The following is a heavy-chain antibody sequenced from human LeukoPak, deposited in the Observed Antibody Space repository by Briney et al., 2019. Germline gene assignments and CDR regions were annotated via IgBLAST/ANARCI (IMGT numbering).Heavy chain of an antibody. CDR2: ISHSGRTI. Sequence: GGSLRLSCAGSGFTFSSYEMNWVRQAPGKGLEWVSYISHSGRTIYYADSVKGRFTTSRDNAKNSLYLQMNSLRAEDTATYYCVRLPTVTTMGYWGQGALVTVSS. V-gene: IGHV3-48*03. J-gene: IGHJ4*02. CDR3: VRLPTVTTMGY. D-gene: IGHD4-17*01. CDR1: GFTFSSYE.